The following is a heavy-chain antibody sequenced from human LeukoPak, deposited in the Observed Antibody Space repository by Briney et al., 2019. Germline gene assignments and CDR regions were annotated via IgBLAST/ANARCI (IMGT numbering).Heavy chain of an antibody. CDR1: GASISSSNHY. D-gene: IGHD6-13*01. J-gene: IGHJ5*02. CDR2: IYYSGST. Sequence: PSETLSLTCTVFGASISSSNHYWGWIRQPPGKGLEWIGSIYYSGSTYYNPSLKSRVTISVDTSKNQFSLKLSSVTAADTAVYYCARSNWGPYGSRIANWFDPWGQGTLVTVSS. V-gene: IGHV4-39*07. CDR3: ARSNWGPYGSRIANWFDP.